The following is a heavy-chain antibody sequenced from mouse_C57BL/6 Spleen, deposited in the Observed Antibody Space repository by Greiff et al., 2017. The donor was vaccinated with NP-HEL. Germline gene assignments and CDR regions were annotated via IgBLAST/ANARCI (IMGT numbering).Heavy chain of an antibody. V-gene: IGHV1-82*01. CDR1: GSAFSSSW. CDR2: IYPGDGDP. Sequence: VQLQQSGPELVKPGASVKISCKASGSAFSSSWLNWVQQRPGKGLEWIGRIYPGDGDPNYNGQFKGKATLTADKSSSTAYMQLSSLTSEDSAVYFCARSGWDVEDYAMDDWGQGTSVTVSS. CDR3: ARSGWDVEDYAMDD. J-gene: IGHJ4*01. D-gene: IGHD3-1*01.